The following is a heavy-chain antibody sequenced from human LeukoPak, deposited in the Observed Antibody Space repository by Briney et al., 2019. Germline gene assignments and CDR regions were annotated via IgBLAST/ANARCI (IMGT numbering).Heavy chain of an antibody. CDR3: AKNGYSSGWYVGY. Sequence: PGGSLRLSCAASGFTVSSDYMSWVRQAPGKGLEWVSAISGSGGSTYYADSVKGRFTISRDNSKNTLYLQMNSLRAEDTAVYYCAKNGYSSGWYVGYWGQGTLVTVSS. CDR1: GFTVSSDY. V-gene: IGHV3-23*01. CDR2: ISGSGGST. J-gene: IGHJ4*02. D-gene: IGHD6-19*01.